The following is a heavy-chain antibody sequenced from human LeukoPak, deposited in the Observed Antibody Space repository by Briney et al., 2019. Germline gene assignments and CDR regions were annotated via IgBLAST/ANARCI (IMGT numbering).Heavy chain of an antibody. J-gene: IGHJ6*02. V-gene: IGHV1-18*01. CDR3: AGVSPPDNYGGNPRDYYYGMDV. CDR1: GYTFTSYG. D-gene: IGHD4-23*01. Sequence: ASVKVSCKASGYTFTSYGILWVRQAPGQGLEWMGWISAYNGNTNYAQKLQGRVTITTDTSTNTAYMERRSLKSGDRPVYHCAGVSPPDNYGGNPRDYYYGMDVWGQGTTVTVSS. CDR2: ISAYNGNT.